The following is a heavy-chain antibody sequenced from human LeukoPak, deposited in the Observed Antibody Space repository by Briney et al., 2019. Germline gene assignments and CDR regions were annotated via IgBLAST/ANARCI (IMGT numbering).Heavy chain of an antibody. Sequence: SETLSLTCTVSGYSISSGYYWGWIRQPPGKGLEWIGSIYHSGSTYYNPSLKSRVTISVDTSKNQFSLKLSSVTAADTAVYYCARRGRDGYNSFDYWGQGTLVTVSS. D-gene: IGHD5-24*01. J-gene: IGHJ4*02. CDR1: GYSISSGYY. CDR2: IYHSGST. CDR3: ARRGRDGYNSFDY. V-gene: IGHV4-38-2*02.